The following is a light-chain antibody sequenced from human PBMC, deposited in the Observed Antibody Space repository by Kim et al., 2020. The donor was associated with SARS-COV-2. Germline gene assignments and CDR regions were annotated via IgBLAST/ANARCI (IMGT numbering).Light chain of an antibody. CDR2: QDT. V-gene: IGLV3-1*01. CDR3: QAWDRSIGV. CDR1: KLGDTY. Sequence: VSPGQTASITCSGDKLGDTYACWYQQKPDQSPVLVIYQDTKRPSGIPERFSGSNADNSASLTIGGTQAMDEADYYCQAWDRSIGVFGGGTQLTVL. J-gene: IGLJ2*01.